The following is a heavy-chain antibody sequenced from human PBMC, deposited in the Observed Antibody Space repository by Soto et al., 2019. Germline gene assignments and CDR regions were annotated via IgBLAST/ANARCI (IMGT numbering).Heavy chain of an antibody. CDR1: GGTFSSYA. CDR3: ARVGYYFTYYFDF. V-gene: IGHV1-69*13. Sequence: ASVKVSCKASGGTFSSYAISWVRQAPGQGLEWMGGIIPIFGTANYAQKFQGRVTITADESTSTAYMELSSLRSEDTAVYYCARVGYYFTYYFDFWGQGTLVTGSS. D-gene: IGHD3-22*01. J-gene: IGHJ4*02. CDR2: IIPIFGTA.